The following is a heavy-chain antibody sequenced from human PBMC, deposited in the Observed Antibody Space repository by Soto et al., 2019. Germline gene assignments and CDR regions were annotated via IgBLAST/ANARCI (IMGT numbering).Heavy chain of an antibody. Sequence: QVQLVQSGAEEKKPGASVKVSCKASGYTFTGYAMHWVRQAPGQRLEWMGWINAGNGNTKYSQKFQGRVTITRDTSGSTAYMELGSLRSEDTAVFYCARAVAVPADFDYWGQGTLVTVSS. D-gene: IGHD6-19*01. CDR3: ARAVAVPADFDY. J-gene: IGHJ4*02. V-gene: IGHV1-3*05. CDR2: INAGNGNT. CDR1: GYTFTGYA.